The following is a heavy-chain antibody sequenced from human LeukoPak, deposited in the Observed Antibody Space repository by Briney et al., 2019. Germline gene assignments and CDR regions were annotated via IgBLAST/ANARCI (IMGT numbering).Heavy chain of an antibody. J-gene: IGHJ4*02. CDR1: GFTFNTYA. D-gene: IGHD2-21*02. Sequence: GGSLRLSCAASGFTFNTYAMSWVRQAPGKGLEWVSVISGSGDSPNYADSVKGRFTIYRDNFKNTLFLQMNSLRADDTAIYYCAKDRVTYRIFDYWGQGTLVTVSS. CDR2: ISGSGDSP. CDR3: AKDRVTYRIFDY. V-gene: IGHV3-23*01.